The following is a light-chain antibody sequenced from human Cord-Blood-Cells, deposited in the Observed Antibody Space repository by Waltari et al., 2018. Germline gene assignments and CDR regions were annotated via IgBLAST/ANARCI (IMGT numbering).Light chain of an antibody. CDR1: QSISSW. Sequence: IQMTQSPSTLSASVGDRVTITCRASQSISSWLAWYQQKPGKAPKLLIYKASSLESGVPSRFSCSGSETEFTLTISSLHPDDFATYYCQQYNSYSRTFDQGP. CDR3: QQYNSYSRT. V-gene: IGKV1-5*03. J-gene: IGKJ1*01. CDR2: KAS.